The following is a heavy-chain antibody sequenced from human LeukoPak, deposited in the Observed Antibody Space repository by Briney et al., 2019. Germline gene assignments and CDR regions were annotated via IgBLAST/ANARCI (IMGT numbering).Heavy chain of an antibody. CDR1: GYSFTSYY. CDR3: ARDSTPEWFGELSGAHSFDY. D-gene: IGHD3-10*01. Sequence: GASVKVSCKASGYSFTSYYMHWVRQAPGQGLEWMGFINPSGSSAAYAQKFQGRLTMTRDMFTSTDYMELTSLRAEDTAVYYCARDSTPEWFGELSGAHSFDYWGQGTLVTVSS. CDR2: INPSGSSA. J-gene: IGHJ4*02. V-gene: IGHV1-46*01.